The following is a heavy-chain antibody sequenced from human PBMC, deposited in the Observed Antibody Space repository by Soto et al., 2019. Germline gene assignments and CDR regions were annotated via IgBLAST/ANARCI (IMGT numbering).Heavy chain of an antibody. CDR2: INPNSGGT. D-gene: IGHD1-7*01. CDR3: ARVHNWNYGRTWFDP. CDR1: GYTFTGYY. V-gene: IGHV1-2*02. Sequence: QVQLVQSGAEVKKPGASVKVSCKASGYTFTGYYMHWVRQAPGQGLEWMGWINPNSGGTNYAQKFQGRVTMTRDTSISTAYMELSRPRSDDTAVYYCARVHNWNYGRTWFDPWGQGTLVTVSS. J-gene: IGHJ5*02.